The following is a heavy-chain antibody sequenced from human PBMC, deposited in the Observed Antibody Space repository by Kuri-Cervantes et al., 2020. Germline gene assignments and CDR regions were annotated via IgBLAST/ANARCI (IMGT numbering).Heavy chain of an antibody. J-gene: IGHJ4*02. Sequence: GSLRLSCTVSGYSISSGYYWDWIRQPPGKGLEWIGSVYHSGNTYSNPSLKSRVTISVDTSKNHFSLKMSSVTAADTAVYYCARKKWREPLDYWGQGTLVTVSS. CDR1: GYSISSGYY. CDR3: ARKKWREPLDY. V-gene: IGHV4-38-2*02. D-gene: IGHD1-14*01. CDR2: VYHSGNT.